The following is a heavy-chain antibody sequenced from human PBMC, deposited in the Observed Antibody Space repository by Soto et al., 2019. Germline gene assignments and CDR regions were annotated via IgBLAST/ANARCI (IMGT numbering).Heavy chain of an antibody. D-gene: IGHD6-13*01. J-gene: IGHJ4*02. CDR2: LSGSGGRT. Sequence: GGSLRLSCAASRFTFTYYAMSWVRHAPGKGLEWVSSLSGSGGRTYYADSVKGRFTISTDNSKKTLYLQMNSLRAEDTAVYYCAKDLRGGAAAGLFDYWGQGTLVTVSS. CDR1: RFTFTYYA. CDR3: AKDLRGGAAAGLFDY. V-gene: IGHV3-23*01.